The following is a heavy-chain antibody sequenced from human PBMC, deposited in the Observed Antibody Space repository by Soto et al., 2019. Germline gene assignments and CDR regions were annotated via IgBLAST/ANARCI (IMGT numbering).Heavy chain of an antibody. D-gene: IGHD4-17*01. V-gene: IGHV3-33*01. CDR2: IWYDGTQK. CDR1: GFTFNTYS. J-gene: IGHJ4*02. CDR3: ARAGGTTVTGLWNFGS. Sequence: GGSLRLSCEASGFTFNTYSMHWVRQPPGKGLEWLAAIWYDGTQKYYADSVKGRFIISRDNSKKTLYLEMNSLRAEDTAVYYCARAGGTTVTGLWNFGSWGQGTLVTVSS.